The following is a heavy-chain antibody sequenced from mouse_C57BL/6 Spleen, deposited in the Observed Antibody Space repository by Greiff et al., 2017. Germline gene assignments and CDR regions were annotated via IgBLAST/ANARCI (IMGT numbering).Heavy chain of an antibody. CDR2: IDPSDSYT. D-gene: IGHD2-2*01. V-gene: IGHV1-69*01. CDR3: TRGGGVIDY. J-gene: IGHJ2*01. CDR1: GYTFTSYW. Sequence: QVQLQQPGAELVMPGASVKLSCKASGYTFTSYWMHWVKQRPGQGLEWIGEIDPSDSYTNYNQKFKGKSTLTVDKSSSTAYMQLSSLASEDSAVYCCTRGGGVIDYWGQGTTLTVSS.